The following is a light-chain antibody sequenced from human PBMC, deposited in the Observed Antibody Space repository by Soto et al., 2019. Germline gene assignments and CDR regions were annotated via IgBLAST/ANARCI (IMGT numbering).Light chain of an antibody. CDR1: QSINNY. V-gene: IGKV1-39*01. J-gene: IGKJ4*01. CDR3: KQTFSSPLT. CDR2: GAY. Sequence: DIQMTQSPSSLSASVGDRVTITCRASQSINNYLSWYQQKSGKAPDRLIFGAYTLASGVQSRFSGSGSGTNFTLTIRGLQPEDFATYFCKQTFSSPLTFGGGTKVDI.